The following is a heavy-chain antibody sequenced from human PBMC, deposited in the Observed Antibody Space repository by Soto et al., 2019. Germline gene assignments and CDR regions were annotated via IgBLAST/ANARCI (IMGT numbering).Heavy chain of an antibody. Sequence: PSETLSLTCAVSSGSISSSNWWSWVRQPPGKGLEWIGEIYHSGSTNYNPSLKSRVTISVDKSKNQFSLKLSSVTAADTAVYYCASIVRTTVTTSRYYFDYRTRGTPVTVSS. V-gene: IGHV4-4*02. CDR1: SGSISSSNW. J-gene: IGHJ4*02. D-gene: IGHD4-17*01. CDR3: ASIVRTTVTTSRYYFDY. CDR2: IYHSGST.